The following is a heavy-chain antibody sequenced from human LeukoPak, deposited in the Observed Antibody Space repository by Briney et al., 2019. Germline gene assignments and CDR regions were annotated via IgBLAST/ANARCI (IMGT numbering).Heavy chain of an antibody. D-gene: IGHD3-10*01. J-gene: IGHJ4*02. CDR1: GFTFGSYW. Sequence: PGGSLRLSCAASGFTFGSYWMHWVRQAPGKGLEWVAFIQYDGSNKYCADSVKGRFTISRDNSKSTLYLQMNSLRAEDTAVYYCAKDRGFGFGELTFDYWGQGTLVTVSA. V-gene: IGHV3-30*02. CDR2: IQYDGSNK. CDR3: AKDRGFGFGELTFDY.